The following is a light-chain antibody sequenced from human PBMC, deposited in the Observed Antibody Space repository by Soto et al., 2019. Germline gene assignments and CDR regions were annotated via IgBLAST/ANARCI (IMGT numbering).Light chain of an antibody. V-gene: IGKV3-15*01. Sequence: EIVMTQSPATLSVSPGERATLSCRASQSVSSNLAWYQQKPGQAPRLLIYGASTRATGIPARFSGSGSGTEFTLTISSLQSEDFAVYYCQQRSNIFGPGTKVDIK. J-gene: IGKJ3*01. CDR1: QSVSSN. CDR2: GAS. CDR3: QQRSNI.